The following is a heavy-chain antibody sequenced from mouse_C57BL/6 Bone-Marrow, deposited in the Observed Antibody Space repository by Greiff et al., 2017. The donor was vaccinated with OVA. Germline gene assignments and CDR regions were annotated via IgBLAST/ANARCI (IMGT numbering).Heavy chain of an antibody. CDR1: GFSLTSYG. J-gene: IGHJ3*01. CDR3: ATPYSNYVRFAY. CDR2: IWSGGST. Sequence: VQGVESGPGLVQPSQSLSITCTVSGFSLTSYGVHWVRQSPGKGLEWLGVIWSGGSTDYNAAFISRLSISKDNSKSQVFFKMNSLQADDTAIYYCATPYSNYVRFAYWGQGTLVTVSA. D-gene: IGHD2-5*01. V-gene: IGHV2-2*01.